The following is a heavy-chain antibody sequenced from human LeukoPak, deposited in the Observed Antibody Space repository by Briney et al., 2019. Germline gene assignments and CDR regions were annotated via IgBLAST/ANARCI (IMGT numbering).Heavy chain of an antibody. V-gene: IGHV1-69*04. J-gene: IGHJ4*02. CDR2: IIPILGIA. CDR3: ARVPIAVADFFDY. Sequence: SVKVSCKASGGTFSSYAISWVRQAPGQGLEWMGRIIPILGIANYAQKFQGRVTITADKSTSTAYMELSSLRSEDTAVYYCARVPIAVADFFDYWGQGTLDTVSS. D-gene: IGHD6-19*01. CDR1: GGTFSSYA.